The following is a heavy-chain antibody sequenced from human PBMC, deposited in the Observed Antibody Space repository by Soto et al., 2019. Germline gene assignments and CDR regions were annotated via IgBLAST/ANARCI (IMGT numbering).Heavy chain of an antibody. CDR1: GYTFTSYA. V-gene: IGHV1-3*01. D-gene: IGHD3-3*01. Sequence: ASVKVSCKASGYTFTSYAMHWVRQAPGQRLEWMGWINAGNGNTKYSQKFQGRVTITRDTSASTAYMELSSLRSEDTAVYYCARASYYDFWSGYPARYFDYWGQGTLVTVSS. CDR3: ARASYYDFWSGYPARYFDY. CDR2: INAGNGNT. J-gene: IGHJ4*02.